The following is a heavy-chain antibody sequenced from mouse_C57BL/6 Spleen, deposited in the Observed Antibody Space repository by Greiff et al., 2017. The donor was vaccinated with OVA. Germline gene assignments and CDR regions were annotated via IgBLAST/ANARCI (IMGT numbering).Heavy chain of an antibody. CDR1: GFTFSDYY. Sequence: EVKVVESEGGLVQPGSSMKLSCTASGFTFSDYYMAWVRQVPEKGLEWVANINYDGSSTYYLDSLKSRFIISRDNAKNILYLQMSSLKSEDTATYYCARADYHWYFDVWGTGTTVTVSS. CDR2: INYDGSST. J-gene: IGHJ1*03. D-gene: IGHD2-4*01. CDR3: ARADYHWYFDV. V-gene: IGHV5-16*01.